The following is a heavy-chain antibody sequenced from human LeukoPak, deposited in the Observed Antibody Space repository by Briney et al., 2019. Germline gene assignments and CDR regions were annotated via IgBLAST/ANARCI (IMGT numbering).Heavy chain of an antibody. CDR2: INTNTGNP. D-gene: IGHD3-9*01. Sequence: VASVKVSCKASGYTFTSYAMNWVRQAPGQGLEWMGWINTNTGNPTYAPGFTGRFVFSLDTSVSTAYLQISSLKAEDTAVYYCARDGEVYDDILTGDYYFDYWGQGTLVTVSS. J-gene: IGHJ4*02. CDR1: GYTFTSYA. V-gene: IGHV7-4-1*02. CDR3: ARDGEVYDDILTGDYYFDY.